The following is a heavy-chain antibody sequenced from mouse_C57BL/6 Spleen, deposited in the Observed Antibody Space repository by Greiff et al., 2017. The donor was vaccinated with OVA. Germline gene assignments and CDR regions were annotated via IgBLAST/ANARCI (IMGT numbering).Heavy chain of an antibody. CDR2: INPNNGGT. Sequence: EVKLVESGPELVKPGASVKIPCKASGYTFTDYNMDWVKQSHGKSLEWIGDINPNNGGTIYNQKFKGKATLTVDKSSSTAYMELRSLTSEDTAVYYCARRYYGSRVPPYYAMDYWGQGTSVTVSS. J-gene: IGHJ4*01. D-gene: IGHD1-1*01. CDR1: GYTFTDYN. V-gene: IGHV1-18*01. CDR3: ARRYYGSRVPPYYAMDY.